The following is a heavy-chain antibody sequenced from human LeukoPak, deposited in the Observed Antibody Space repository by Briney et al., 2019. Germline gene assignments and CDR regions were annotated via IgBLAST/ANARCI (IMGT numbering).Heavy chain of an antibody. CDR2: IYYSGST. D-gene: IGHD1-14*01. V-gene: IGHV4-39*07. CDR1: GGSISSSSYY. J-gene: IGHJ4*02. Sequence: SETLSLTCTVYGGSISSSSYYWGWIRQPPGKGLEWIGTIYYSGSTYYKPSLNSRVTISVDTSKNQFSLRLTSVTAADTAVYYCVRTNPWDLTYYFDYWGQGTLVTVSS. CDR3: VRTNPWDLTYYFDY.